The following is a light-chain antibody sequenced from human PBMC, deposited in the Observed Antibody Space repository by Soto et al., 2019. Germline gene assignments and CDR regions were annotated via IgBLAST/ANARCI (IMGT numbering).Light chain of an antibody. Sequence: NFMLTQPHSVSESPGKTVTISCTRISGSIASNSVQWFQQRPGSAPTTVIFEDDQRPSGVPDRFSGSIDSSSNSASLTISGLKTEDEADYYCLSFDSDTQVFGGGTKLT. J-gene: IGLJ3*02. CDR2: EDD. CDR1: SGSIASNS. CDR3: LSFDSDTQV. V-gene: IGLV6-57*03.